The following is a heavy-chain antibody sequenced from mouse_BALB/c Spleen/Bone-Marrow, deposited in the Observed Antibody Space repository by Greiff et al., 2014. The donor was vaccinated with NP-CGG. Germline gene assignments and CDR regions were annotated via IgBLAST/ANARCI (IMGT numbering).Heavy chain of an antibody. D-gene: IGHD2-1*01. Sequence: EVKLVESGGGLVQPGGSLRLSCATSWFTFTDYYMSWVRQPPGKALEWLGFIRNKANGYTTEYSASVKGRFTISRDNSQSILYLQMNTLRAEDSATYYCAREGVYYGNPYWYFDVWGAGTTVTVSS. CDR1: WFTFTDYY. V-gene: IGHV7-3*02. CDR2: IRNKANGYTT. CDR3: AREGVYYGNPYWYFDV. J-gene: IGHJ1*01.